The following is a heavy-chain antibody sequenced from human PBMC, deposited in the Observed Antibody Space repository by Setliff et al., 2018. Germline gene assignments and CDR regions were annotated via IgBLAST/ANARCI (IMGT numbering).Heavy chain of an antibody. Sequence: PGGSLRLSCEVSGFTFDNHAMHWVRQAPGKGLEWVSRLHPNGITTRYADSVKGRFTIYRDMAENTLYLQMSSLKTEDTAVYYCTTGPTIFGVATRVIDYWGQGTLVTVSS. V-gene: IGHV3-74*01. CDR3: TTGPTIFGVATRVIDY. CDR2: LHPNGITT. D-gene: IGHD3-3*01. CDR1: GFTFDNHA. J-gene: IGHJ4*02.